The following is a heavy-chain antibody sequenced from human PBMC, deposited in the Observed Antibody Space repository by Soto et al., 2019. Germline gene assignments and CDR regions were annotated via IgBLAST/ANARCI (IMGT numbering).Heavy chain of an antibody. CDR3: AKDRGGGATTFDY. D-gene: IGHD1-26*01. CDR1: GFTFSSYA. V-gene: IGHV3-23*01. J-gene: IGHJ4*02. CDR2: ISGSGGST. Sequence: EVQLLESGGGLVQPGGSLRLSCAASGFTFSSYAMSWVRQAPGKGLEWVSAISGSGGSTYYADSVKGRFTISRDNSKNPLYRQMNGLRAEDTAVYYCAKDRGGGATTFDYWGQGTLVTVSS.